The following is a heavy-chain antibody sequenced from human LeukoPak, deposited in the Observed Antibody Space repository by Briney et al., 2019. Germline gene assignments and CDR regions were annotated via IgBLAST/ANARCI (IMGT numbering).Heavy chain of an antibody. CDR3: ARDRAGSSMVRGVIVWFDP. J-gene: IGHJ5*02. Sequence: ASVKVFCKASGYTFTSYGISWVRQAPGQGLEWMGWISAYNGKTNYAQKLQGRVTMTTDTSTSTAYMELRSLRSDDTAVYYCARDRAGSSMVRGVIVWFDPWGQGTLVTVSS. V-gene: IGHV1-18*01. CDR1: GYTFTSYG. CDR2: ISAYNGKT. D-gene: IGHD3-10*01.